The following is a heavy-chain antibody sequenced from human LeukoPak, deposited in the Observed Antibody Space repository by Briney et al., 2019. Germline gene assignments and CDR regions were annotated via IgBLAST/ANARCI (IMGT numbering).Heavy chain of an antibody. CDR3: ARGGPGYCSSTSCSTHQYYYYGMDV. J-gene: IGHJ6*04. D-gene: IGHD2-2*01. V-gene: IGHV4-59*01. CDR2: IYYSGST. Sequence: PPETLSLTCTVSGGSISSYYWSWIRRPPGKGLEWIGYIYYSGSTNYNPSLKSRVTISVATSKNQFSLKLSSVTAADTAVYYCARGGPGYCSSTSCSTHQYYYYGMDVWGKGTTVTVSS. CDR1: GGSISSYY.